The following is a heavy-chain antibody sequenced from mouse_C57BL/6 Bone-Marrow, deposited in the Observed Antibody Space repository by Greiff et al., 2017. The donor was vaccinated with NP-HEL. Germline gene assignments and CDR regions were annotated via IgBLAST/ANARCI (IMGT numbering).Heavy chain of an antibody. D-gene: IGHD1-1*01. Sequence: EVQLQESGPGLVKPSQSLSLTCSVTGYSITSGYYWNWIRQFPGNKLEWMGYISYDGSNNYNPSLKNRISITRDTSKNQFFLKLNSVTTEDTATYYCARESKSYYYGGFAYWGQETLVTVSA. CDR2: ISYDGSN. V-gene: IGHV3-6*01. CDR3: ARESKSYYYGGFAY. CDR1: GYSITSGYY. J-gene: IGHJ3*01.